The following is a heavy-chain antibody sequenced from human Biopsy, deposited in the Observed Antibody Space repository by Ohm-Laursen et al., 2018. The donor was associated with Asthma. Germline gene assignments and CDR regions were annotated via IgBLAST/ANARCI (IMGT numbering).Heavy chain of an antibody. J-gene: IGHJ3*02. CDR3: ARTYFDFLTGQVNDAFAI. CDR1: GSTFIHYA. V-gene: IGHV1-3*01. CDR2: IHAGNGNT. Sequence: SVKASYKASGSTFIHYAIHWARQAPGHRLGWMGWIHAGNGNTKYSQKFQGRVSITRDTSARRAYMDLSSLRSEDTAVYYCARTYFDFLTGQVNDAFAIWGEGTVVTVSS. D-gene: IGHD3-9*01.